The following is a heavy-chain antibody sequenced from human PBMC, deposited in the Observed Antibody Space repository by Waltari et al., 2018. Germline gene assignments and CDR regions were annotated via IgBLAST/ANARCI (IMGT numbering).Heavy chain of an antibody. J-gene: IGHJ4*02. V-gene: IGHV3-21*01. D-gene: IGHD3-9*01. CDR1: GFTFSSYT. CDR3: AREWGVMVGTAGYYFDY. CDR2: VSSGRSYI. Sequence: EVQLVGSGGGLVKPGGSLRLSCAASGFTFSSYTMNWVRQTPGKGLQWVSSVSSGRSYIFYAKAVKGRFTSARDNAKNSLYLQKSSLRVEDTAVYYCAREWGVMVGTAGYYFDYGGQGSLVTVSS.